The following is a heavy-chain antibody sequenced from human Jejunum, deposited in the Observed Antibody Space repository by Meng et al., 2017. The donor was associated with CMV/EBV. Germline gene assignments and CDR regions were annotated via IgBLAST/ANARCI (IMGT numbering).Heavy chain of an antibody. D-gene: IGHD5/OR15-5a*01. V-gene: IGHV3-53*01. CDR1: EFSVSNIY. CDR3: ARASLHAYMDV. J-gene: IGHJ6*03. Sequence: SCAASEFSVSNIYVSWVRQATGKGLEWVSVIYSTGGTYYADSVRGRFAISRDNSKNTVFLQMNSLRADDTAVYYCARASLHAYMDVWGQGTTVTVSS. CDR2: IYSTGGT.